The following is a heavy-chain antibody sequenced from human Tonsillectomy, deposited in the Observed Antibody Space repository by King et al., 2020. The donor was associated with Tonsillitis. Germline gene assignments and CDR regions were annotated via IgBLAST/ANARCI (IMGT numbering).Heavy chain of an antibody. V-gene: IGHV1-2*02. CDR3: AREVAGTPPDYYYGMDV. J-gene: IGHJ6*02. Sequence: VQLVQSGAEVKKPGASVKVSCKASGYTFTGYYMHWVRQAPGQGLEWMGWINPKSGGTNYAQKFQGRVTMTRDTPISTTYMELSRLRSDDTAIYYCAREVAGTPPDYYYGMDVWGQGTTVTVSS. CDR1: GYTFTGYY. CDR2: INPKSGGT. D-gene: IGHD6-19*01.